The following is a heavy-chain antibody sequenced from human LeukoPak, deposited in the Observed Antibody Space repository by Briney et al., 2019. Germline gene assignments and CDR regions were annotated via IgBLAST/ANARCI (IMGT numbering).Heavy chain of an antibody. CDR3: ARKRVYGPGISS. V-gene: IGHV3-66*01. CDR2: IYSGGST. D-gene: IGHD3-10*01. CDR1: GFTVSSNY. J-gene: IGHJ5*02. Sequence: GGSLRLSCAASGFTVSSNYMSWVRQAPGKGLEWVSVIYSGGSTYYADSVKGRFTISRDNSKNTLYLQMNSLRAEDTAVYYCARKRVYGPGISSWGQGTLVTVSS.